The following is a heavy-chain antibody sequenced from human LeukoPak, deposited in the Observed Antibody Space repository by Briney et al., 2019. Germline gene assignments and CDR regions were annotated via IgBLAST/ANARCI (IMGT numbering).Heavy chain of an antibody. D-gene: IGHD3-16*02. V-gene: IGHV1-18*01. CDR3: ARDWGGIMITFGGVIEPQLNYGMDV. Sequence: GASVKVSCKASGYTFTSYGISWVRQAPGQGLEWTGWISAYNGNTNYAQKLQGRVTMTTDTSTSTAYMELRSLRSDDTAVYYCARDWGGIMITFGGVIEPQLNYGMDVWGQGTTVTVSS. CDR1: GYTFTSYG. CDR2: ISAYNGNT. J-gene: IGHJ6*02.